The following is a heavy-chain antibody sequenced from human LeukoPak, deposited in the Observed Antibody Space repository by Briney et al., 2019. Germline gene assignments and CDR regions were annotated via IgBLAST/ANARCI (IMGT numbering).Heavy chain of an antibody. CDR2: ISTYNGNT. J-gene: IGHJ4*02. V-gene: IGHV1-18*01. D-gene: IGHD5-12*01. CDR3: ARGENIVATLHYFDY. Sequence: ASVKVSCKASGYTFTSYGINWVRQAPGQGLEWMGGISTYNGNTNYAQKLQGRVTMTTDTSTSTAYMELRSLRSDDTAVYYCARGENIVATLHYFDYWGQGTLVTVSS. CDR1: GYTFTSYG.